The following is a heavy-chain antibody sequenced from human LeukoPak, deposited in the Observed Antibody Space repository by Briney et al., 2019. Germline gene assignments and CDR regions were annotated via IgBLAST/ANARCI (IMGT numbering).Heavy chain of an antibody. V-gene: IGHV4-39*01. CDR2: ISYSGTI. CDR3: ARHDGTVSLNWFDP. J-gene: IGHJ5*02. CDR1: GVSTSSTTYY. Sequence: SETLSLTCSDSGVSTSSTTYYWGWIRLPPGKGLEWIGSISYSGTIYYNPSLKSRLIIPMDMSKSQFSLKVNSVTAADTAIYYCARHDGTVSLNWFDPWGQGTLVTVSS. D-gene: IGHD4-11*01.